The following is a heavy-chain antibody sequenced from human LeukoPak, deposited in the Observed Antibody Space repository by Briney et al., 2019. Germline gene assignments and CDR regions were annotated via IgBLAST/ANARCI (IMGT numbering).Heavy chain of an antibody. Sequence: GGSLRLSCVASGFTFRNHAMNWLRQAPGKGLEWVSVTSGSGETTYYEDSVTGRFTSSRDNSQNTLYLQMSSLRGEDTALYYCAKDRGMVGASVRAFDYWGQGTLVTVSS. D-gene: IGHD1-26*01. V-gene: IGHV3-23*01. J-gene: IGHJ4*02. CDR2: TSGSGETT. CDR1: GFTFRNHA. CDR3: AKDRGMVGASVRAFDY.